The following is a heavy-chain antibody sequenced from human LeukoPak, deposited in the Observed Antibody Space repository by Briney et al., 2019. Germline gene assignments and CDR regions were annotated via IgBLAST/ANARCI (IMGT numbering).Heavy chain of an antibody. V-gene: IGHV1-69*13. Sequence: SVKVSYKASGGTFSSYAISWVRQAPGQGLEWMGGITPIFGTANYAQKFQGRVTITADESTSTAYMELSSLRSEDTAVYYCARASVRFGPPYYYYYGTDVWGQGTTVTVSS. D-gene: IGHD3-10*01. CDR3: ARASVRFGPPYYYYYGTDV. J-gene: IGHJ6*02. CDR2: ITPIFGTA. CDR1: GGTFSSYA.